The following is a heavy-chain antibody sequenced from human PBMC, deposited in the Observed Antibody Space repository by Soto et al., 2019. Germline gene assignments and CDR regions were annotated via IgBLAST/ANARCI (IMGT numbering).Heavy chain of an antibody. V-gene: IGHV3-30*02. CDR3: AATPRY. J-gene: IGHJ4*02. CDR1: GFMFSNHG. D-gene: IGHD2-15*01. Sequence: GGSLRLSCAASGFMFSNHGMHWVRQAPGKGLEWVAVIWSDGNNRYYADSVKGRVTMSIDTSQNQVSLKLTSVTTADTAVYYCAATPRYWGQGTLVTVSS. CDR2: IWSDGNNR.